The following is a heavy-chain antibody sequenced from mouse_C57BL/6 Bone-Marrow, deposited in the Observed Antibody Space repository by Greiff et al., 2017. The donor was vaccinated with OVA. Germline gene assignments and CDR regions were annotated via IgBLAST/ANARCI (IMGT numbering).Heavy chain of an antibody. Sequence: EVQLQESGPELVKPGASVKISCKASGYSFTGYYMNWVKQSPEKSLEWIGEINPSTGGTTYNQKFKAKATLTVDKSSSTAYMQLKSLTSEDSAVYYCARSYYYGSSYRYWYFDVWGTGTTVTVSS. V-gene: IGHV1-42*01. J-gene: IGHJ1*03. D-gene: IGHD1-1*01. CDR2: INPSTGGT. CDR1: GYSFTGYY. CDR3: ARSYYYGSSYRYWYFDV.